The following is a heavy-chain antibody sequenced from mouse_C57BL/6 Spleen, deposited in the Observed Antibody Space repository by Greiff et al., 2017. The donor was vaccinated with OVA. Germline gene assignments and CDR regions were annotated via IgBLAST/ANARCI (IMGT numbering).Heavy chain of an antibody. V-gene: IGHV1-26*01. CDR3: ANVYYDYYGYFDV. J-gene: IGHJ1*03. CDR1: GYTFTDYY. Sequence: EVQLQQSGPELVKPGASVKISCKASGYTFTDYYMNWVKQSHGKSLEWIGDINPNNGGTSYNQKFKGKATLTVDKSSSTAYMELRSLTSEDSAGYYCANVYYDYYGYFDVWGTGTTVTVSS. D-gene: IGHD2-4*01. CDR2: INPNNGGT.